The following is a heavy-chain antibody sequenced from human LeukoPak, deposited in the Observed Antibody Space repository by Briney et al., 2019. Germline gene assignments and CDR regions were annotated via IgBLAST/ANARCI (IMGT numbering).Heavy chain of an antibody. CDR3: AKDLITIISPVDY. V-gene: IGHV3-23*01. J-gene: IGHJ4*02. CDR2: ISGSGDST. CDR1: GFTFSSYA. Sequence: GGSLRLSCAASGFTFSSYAMSWVRQAPGKGLEWVSSISGSGDSTYYADSVKGRFTISRDNSKNTLSLQMNSLRAEDTAIYYCAKDLITIISPVDYWGQGTLVTVSS. D-gene: IGHD3-9*01.